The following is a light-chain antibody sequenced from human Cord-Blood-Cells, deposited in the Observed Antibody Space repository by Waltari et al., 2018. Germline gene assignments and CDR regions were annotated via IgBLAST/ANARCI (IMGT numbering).Light chain of an antibody. CDR3: SSYAGSNNWV. CDR2: EVS. V-gene: IGLV2-8*01. J-gene: IGLJ3*02. Sequence: QSALTQPPPASGSPGQSVTISCTGTSSDVGGYNYVSCYQQHPGKAPKLMIYEVSKRPSGVPDRFSGSKSGNTASLTVSGLQAEDEADYYCSSYAGSNNWVFGGGTKLTVL. CDR1: SSDVGGYNY.